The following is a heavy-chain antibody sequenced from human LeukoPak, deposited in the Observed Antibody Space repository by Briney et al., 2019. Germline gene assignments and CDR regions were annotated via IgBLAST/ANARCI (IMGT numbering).Heavy chain of an antibody. V-gene: IGHV4-4*07. CDR2: IYTSGST. Sequence: SETLSLTCTVSGGSISSYYWSWIRQPAGKGLEWIGRIYTSGSTNYNPSLKSRVTMSVDTSKNQFSLTLSSVTAADTAVYYCARNILHYYYYYMDVWGKGTTVTVSS. CDR3: ARNILHYYYYYMDV. D-gene: IGHD2-15*01. J-gene: IGHJ6*03. CDR1: GGSISSYY.